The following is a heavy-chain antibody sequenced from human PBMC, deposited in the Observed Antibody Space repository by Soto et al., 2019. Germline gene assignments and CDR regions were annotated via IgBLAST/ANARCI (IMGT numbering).Heavy chain of an antibody. V-gene: IGHV4-59*01. J-gene: IGHJ5*02. CDR1: CGSIISYH. Sequence: PSETLSLTCTFSCGSIISYHWSWIRQSPGKGLEWIGYVFYTGSTKYNPALKRRVTISVDTSKNQFSLKLSSVSAADTGLYYCARSYSGTFYGYDTWGQGILVTVSS. D-gene: IGHD1-26*01. CDR3: ARSYSGTFYGYDT. CDR2: VFYTGST.